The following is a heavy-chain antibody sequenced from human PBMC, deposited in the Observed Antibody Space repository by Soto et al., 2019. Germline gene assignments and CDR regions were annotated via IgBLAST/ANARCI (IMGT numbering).Heavy chain of an antibody. CDR3: ATGSAGSYRYYVDS. D-gene: IGHD3-10*01. CDR1: GFTFSSYA. J-gene: IGHJ4*02. CDR2: ISVSGGST. V-gene: IGHV3-23*01. Sequence: EVQLLESGGGLVQPGGSLRLSCAASGFTFSSYAMTWVRQAPGKGLEWVSAISVSGGSTYYADSVKGRFTISRDNSKNTLYLQMNSLRAEDTAVYYCATGSAGSYRYYVDSWGQGTLVTVSS.